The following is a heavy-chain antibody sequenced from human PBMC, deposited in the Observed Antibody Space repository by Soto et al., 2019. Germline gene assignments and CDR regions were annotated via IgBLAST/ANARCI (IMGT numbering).Heavy chain of an antibody. CDR3: AREYLAIHYYDSSGYPDAFDI. CDR1: GYTFTSYG. Sequence: ASVKVSCKASGYTFTSYGISWVRQAPGQGLEWMGWISAYNGNTNYAQKLQGGVTMTTDTSTSTAYMELRSLRSDDTAVYYCAREYLAIHYYDSSGYPDAFDIWGQGTMVTVSS. J-gene: IGHJ3*02. V-gene: IGHV1-18*04. D-gene: IGHD3-22*01. CDR2: ISAYNGNT.